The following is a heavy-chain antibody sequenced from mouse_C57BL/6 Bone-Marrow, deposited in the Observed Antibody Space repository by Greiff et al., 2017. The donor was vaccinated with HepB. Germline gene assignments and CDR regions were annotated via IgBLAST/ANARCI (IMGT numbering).Heavy chain of an antibody. CDR3: ARGGLMVTGRYYAMDY. J-gene: IGHJ4*01. Sequence: VQLQQPGAELVKPGASVKVSCKASGYTFTSYWMHWVKQRPGQGLEWIGRIHPSDSDTNYNQKFKGKATLTVDKSSSTAYMQLSSLTSEDSAVYYCARGGLMVTGRYYAMDYWGQGTSVTVSS. D-gene: IGHD2-1*01. CDR1: GYTFTSYW. V-gene: IGHV1-74*01. CDR2: IHPSDSDT.